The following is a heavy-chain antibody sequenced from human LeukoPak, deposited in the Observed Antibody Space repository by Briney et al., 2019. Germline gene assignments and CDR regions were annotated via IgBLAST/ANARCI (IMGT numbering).Heavy chain of an antibody. CDR1: GYTFTGYY. CDR2: INPNSGGT. Sequence: ASVKVSCKASGYTFTGYYMHWVRQAPGQGLEWMGWINPNSGGTNYAQKFQGWVTMTRDTSISTAYMELSRLRSDDTAVYYRARGERQGVYHYGSGSDYGMDVWGQGTTVTVSS. CDR3: ARGERQGVYHYGSGSDYGMDV. V-gene: IGHV1-2*04. J-gene: IGHJ6*02. D-gene: IGHD3-10*01.